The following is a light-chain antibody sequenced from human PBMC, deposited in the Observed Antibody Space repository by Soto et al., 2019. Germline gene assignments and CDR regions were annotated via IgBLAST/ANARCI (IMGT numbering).Light chain of an antibody. J-gene: IGKJ1*01. CDR3: QQYDLYWT. Sequence: DIQLTQSPCTQSASVGDRVTITCRASQTIDKKLAWYQQKPGKAPKLLIFDASTLQTGVPLRFSGSGSGTEFSLSINSLQPEDFGTYFCQQYDLYWTFGQGTKVDIK. CDR1: QTIDKK. CDR2: DAS. V-gene: IGKV1-5*01.